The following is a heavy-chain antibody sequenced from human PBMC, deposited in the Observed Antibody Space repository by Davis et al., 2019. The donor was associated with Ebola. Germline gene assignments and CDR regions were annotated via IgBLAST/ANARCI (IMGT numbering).Heavy chain of an antibody. CDR2: IWYDRDYA. D-gene: IGHD1/OR15-1a*01. J-gene: IGHJ4*02. CDR3: VKGAGVVTEQYTLEEYYFDS. V-gene: IGHV3-33*01. Sequence: GESLKISCAASGFNFHAFGMNWVRQAPGKGLEWVSSIWYDRDYAYYAASVKGRFTISRDDSKNTLYLQMNNLRVDDTAVYYCVKGAGVVTEQYTLEEYYFDSWGQGTQVTVSS. CDR1: GFNFHAFG.